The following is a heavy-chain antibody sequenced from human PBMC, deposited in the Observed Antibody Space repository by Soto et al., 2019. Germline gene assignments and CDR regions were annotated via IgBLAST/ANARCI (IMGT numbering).Heavy chain of an antibody. CDR2: IYYSGRT. J-gene: IGHJ4*02. V-gene: IGHV4-59*01. D-gene: IGHD3-16*02. CDR3: ARMRGLGEISPYFAY. Sequence: QVQLQESGPGLVRPSETLSLTCSVSGGSISDYQWNWIRQSPGKGLEWIGYIYYSGRTTYNPSLKSRVTISLDTSSKQFSLRLRSVTAADTAVYYCARMRGLGEISPYFAYWGQGTLVTVSS. CDR1: GGSISDYQ.